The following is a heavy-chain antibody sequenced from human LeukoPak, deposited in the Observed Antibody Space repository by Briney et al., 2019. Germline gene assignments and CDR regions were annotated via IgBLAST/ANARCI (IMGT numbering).Heavy chain of an antibody. D-gene: IGHD1-1*01. CDR2: ISSSSSTI. CDR3: ARVRTGTPRVPPDY. Sequence: HSGGSLRLSCAASGFTFSSYSMNWVRQAPGKGLEWVSYISSSSSTIYYADSVKGRFTISRDNAKNSLYLQMNSLRAEDTAVYYCARVRTGTPRVPPDYWGQGTLVTVSS. V-gene: IGHV3-48*04. CDR1: GFTFSSYS. J-gene: IGHJ4*02.